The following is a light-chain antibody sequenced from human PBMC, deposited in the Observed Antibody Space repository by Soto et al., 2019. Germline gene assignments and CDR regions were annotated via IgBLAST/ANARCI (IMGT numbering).Light chain of an antibody. CDR3: KSGRTSSLPIT. V-gene: IGKV3-11*01. CDR1: QSGSTY. CDR2: DAS. Sequence: LTQSAATLSLSPEERATLTCRASQSGSTYLSWYQQRPGQAARLLIFDASYRATDIPPGLSGSGSGTDFTLTISSLDCQDFEGFRGKSGRTSSLPITSGEGTKADI. J-gene: IGKJ4*01.